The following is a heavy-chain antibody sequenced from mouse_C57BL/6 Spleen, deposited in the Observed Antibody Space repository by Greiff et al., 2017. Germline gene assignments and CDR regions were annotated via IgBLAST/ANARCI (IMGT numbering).Heavy chain of an antibody. V-gene: IGHV1-76*01. CDR1: GYTFTDYY. CDR3: AIWEVGFAY. CDR2: IYPGSGNT. D-gene: IGHD1-1*02. Sequence: QVQLKESGAELVRPGASVKLSCKASGYTFTDYYINWVKQRPGQGLEWIARIYPGSGNTYYNEKFKGKATLTAEKSSSTAYMQLSSLTSEDSAVYFCAIWEVGFAYWGQGTLVTVSA. J-gene: IGHJ3*01.